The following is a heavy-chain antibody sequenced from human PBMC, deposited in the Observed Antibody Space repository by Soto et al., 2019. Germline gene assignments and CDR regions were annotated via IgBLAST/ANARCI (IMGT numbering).Heavy chain of an antibody. V-gene: IGHV1-2*02. Sequence: QVELVQSGAEVKKPGSSVKVSCQASEDTFRNYAISWVRQAPGQGLEWMGWINPNSGGTKYPQKFQGRVTMTRDTSIRTVYMSLTGLKSDDTAVYFCARDLAKGGGSAGFDYWGQGTLVAVSS. J-gene: IGHJ4*02. CDR2: INPNSGGT. CDR1: EDTFRNYA. CDR3: ARDLAKGGGSAGFDY. D-gene: IGHD2-15*01.